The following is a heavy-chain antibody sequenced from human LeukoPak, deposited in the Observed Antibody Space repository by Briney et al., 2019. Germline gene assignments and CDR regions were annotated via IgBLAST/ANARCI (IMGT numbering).Heavy chain of an antibody. CDR3: AKDVTLVRGGLFDY. J-gene: IGHJ4*02. D-gene: IGHD3-10*01. CDR1: GFTFSRYS. V-gene: IGHV3-21*01. Sequence: PGGSLRLSCAASGFTFSRYSMNWVRQAPGKGLEWVASISSTSTFIYSADSAKGRFTISRDNAKNSLYLQMNSLRAEDTAVYYCAKDVTLVRGGLFDYWGQGTLVTVSS. CDR2: ISSTSTFI.